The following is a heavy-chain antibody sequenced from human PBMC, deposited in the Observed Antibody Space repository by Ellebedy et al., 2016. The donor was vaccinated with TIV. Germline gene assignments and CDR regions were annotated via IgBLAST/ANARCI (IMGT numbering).Heavy chain of an antibody. J-gene: IGHJ4*02. D-gene: IGHD3-22*01. CDR1: GFVFSDFT. Sequence: PGGSLRLSCETSGFVFSDFTMHWVRQAPGKGLEWVGLLWYDGSSEYYLDSVKGLFTISRDIAKNTLFLHMNSLRAEDSATYYCARDLYDSSPRDYWGQGTLVTVSS. V-gene: IGHV3-33*01. CDR3: ARDLYDSSPRDY. CDR2: LWYDGSSE.